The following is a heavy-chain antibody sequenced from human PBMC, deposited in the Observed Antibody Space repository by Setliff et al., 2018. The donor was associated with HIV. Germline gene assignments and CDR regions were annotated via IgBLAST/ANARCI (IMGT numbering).Heavy chain of an antibody. Sequence: ASVKVSCKASGGTFSGYGISWVRQAPGQGLEWMGGIIPIFDTTNYAQKFQGRVTITADESTSTAYMELSSLRSEDTAVYYCAKGPLYSGYDLDYYCYYMDVWGRGTTVTVSS. CDR2: IIPIFDTT. CDR3: AKGPLYSGYDLDYYCYYMDV. CDR1: GGTFSGYG. V-gene: IGHV1-69*13. D-gene: IGHD5-12*01. J-gene: IGHJ6*03.